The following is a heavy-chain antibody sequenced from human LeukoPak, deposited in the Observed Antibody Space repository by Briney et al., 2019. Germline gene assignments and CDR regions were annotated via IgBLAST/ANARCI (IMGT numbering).Heavy chain of an antibody. V-gene: IGHV1-69*13. CDR2: IIPIFGTA. CDR1: GGTFSSYA. CDR3: ARERSRSYYDSSGYLFDY. Sequence: AASVKVSCKASGGTFSSYAISWVRQAPGQGLEWMGGIIPIFGTANYGQKFQGRVTITADESTSTAYMELSSLRSEDTAVYYCARERSRSYYDSSGYLFDYWGQGTLVTVSS. J-gene: IGHJ4*02. D-gene: IGHD3-22*01.